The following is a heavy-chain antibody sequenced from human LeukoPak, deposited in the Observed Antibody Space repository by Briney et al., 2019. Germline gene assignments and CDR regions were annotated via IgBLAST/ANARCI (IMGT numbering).Heavy chain of an antibody. V-gene: IGHV4-61*02. CDR3: ARSGLTYYYDSSGYYYLGY. D-gene: IGHD3-22*01. CDR2: IYTSGST. Sequence: SQTLSLTRTVSGGSISSGSYYWSWIRQPAGKGLEWVGRIYTSGSTNYNPSIKSRVTISVDTSKNQFSLKLTSVTAADTAVYYCARSGLTYYYDSSGYYYLGYWGQGTLVTVSS. CDR1: GGSISSGSYY. J-gene: IGHJ4*02.